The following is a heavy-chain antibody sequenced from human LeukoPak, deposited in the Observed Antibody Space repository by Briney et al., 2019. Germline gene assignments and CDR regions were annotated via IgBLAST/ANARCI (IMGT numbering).Heavy chain of an antibody. V-gene: IGHV5-51*01. CDR1: GYTFTTYW. D-gene: IGHD3-3*01. CDR2: IYPGDSDT. Sequence: GESLKISCKGSGYTFTTYWIGWVRQMPGKGLEWMGIIYPGDSDTRYSPPFQGQVTISADKSISTAYLQWSSLKASDTAMYYCARQKSAYDSEFDYWGQGTLVTVSS. J-gene: IGHJ4*02. CDR3: ARQKSAYDSEFDY.